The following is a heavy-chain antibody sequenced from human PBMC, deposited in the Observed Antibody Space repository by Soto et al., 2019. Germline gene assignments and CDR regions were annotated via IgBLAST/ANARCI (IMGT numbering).Heavy chain of an antibody. V-gene: IGHV3-9*01. CDR2: ISWNSGSI. J-gene: IGHJ4*02. CDR3: VRGASLNFDY. D-gene: IGHD1-26*01. CDR1: GFTFDDYA. Sequence: GGSLRLSCAASGFTFDDYAMHWVRQVPGKGLEWVSGISWNSGSIGYADSVKGRFTISRDNAKNSLYLQMNSLRGEDTAFYYCVRGASLNFDYWGQGTLVTVSS.